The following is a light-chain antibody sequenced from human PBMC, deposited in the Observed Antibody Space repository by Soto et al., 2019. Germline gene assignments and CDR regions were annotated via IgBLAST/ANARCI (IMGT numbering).Light chain of an antibody. V-gene: IGKV3-20*01. CDR3: QQYVGSPRT. CDR2: GAS. J-gene: IGKJ2*01. Sequence: EIVLTQSPGTLSLSPGERATLSCRASQNTGSSYLAWYQQKPGQAPRLLIFGASNRATGIPDRFSGSGSGTDFTLTISRLEPEDFAVYYCQQYVGSPRTFGQGTKLEIK. CDR1: QNTGSSY.